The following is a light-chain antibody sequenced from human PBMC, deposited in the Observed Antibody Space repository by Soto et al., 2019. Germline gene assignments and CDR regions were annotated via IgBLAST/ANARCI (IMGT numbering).Light chain of an antibody. J-gene: IGLJ1*01. CDR2: EVS. CDR1: SSDVGSYNL. V-gene: IGLV2-23*02. CDR3: CSYAGRFYV. Sequence: QAVLTQPASVSGSPGQSITISCTGTSSDVGSYNLVSWYQHHPCKASKLLISEVSKRPSGVSNRFSGSKSGNTASLTISGLQAEDDADYYCCSYAGRFYVFGPGTKLTVL.